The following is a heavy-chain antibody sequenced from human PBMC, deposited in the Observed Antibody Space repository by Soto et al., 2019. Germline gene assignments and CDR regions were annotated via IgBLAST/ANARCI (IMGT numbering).Heavy chain of an antibody. J-gene: IGHJ4*02. CDR2: ISYDGSNK. D-gene: IGHD6-19*01. CDR3: AREPGIQGYGSSGWYYFDY. Sequence: PGGSLRLSCAASGFTFSSYAMHWVRQAPGKGLEWVAVISYDGSNKYYADSVKGRFTISRDNSKNTLYLQMNSLRAEDTAVYYCAREPGIQGYGSSGWYYFDYWGQGTLVTVSS. V-gene: IGHV3-30-3*01. CDR1: GFTFSSYA.